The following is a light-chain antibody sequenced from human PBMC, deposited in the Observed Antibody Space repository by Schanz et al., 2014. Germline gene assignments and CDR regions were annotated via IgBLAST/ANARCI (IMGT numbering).Light chain of an antibody. V-gene: IGKV3D-20*02. CDR1: QSVSSSY. CDR2: GAS. CDR3: QQRSNWPKFT. J-gene: IGKJ3*01. Sequence: EIVLTQSPATLSLSPGERATLSCRASQSVSSSYLAWYQQKPGQAPRLLIYGASSRATGIPDRFSGSGSGTDFTLTISSLDPEDFAVYYCQQRSNWPKFTFGPGTKVDIK.